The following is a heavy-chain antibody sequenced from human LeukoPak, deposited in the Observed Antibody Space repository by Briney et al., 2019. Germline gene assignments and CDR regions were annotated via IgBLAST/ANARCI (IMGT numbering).Heavy chain of an antibody. D-gene: IGHD3-10*01. CDR1: GYSFTSYW. CDR3: ARRRGSGSYSSTHFDY. J-gene: IGHJ4*02. V-gene: IGHV5-51*01. CDR2: IYPGDSDT. Sequence: GESLKISCKGSGYSFTSYWIGWVRQMPGKGLEWMGIIYPGDSDTRYSPFFQGQVTISADKSISTAYLQWSSLKASDTAMYYCARRRGSGSYSSTHFDYWGQGTLVTVSS.